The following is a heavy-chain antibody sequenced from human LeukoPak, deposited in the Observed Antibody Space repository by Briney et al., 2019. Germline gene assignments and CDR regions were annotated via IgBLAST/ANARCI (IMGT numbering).Heavy chain of an antibody. CDR3: ARELDDSSGYYFYLGY. V-gene: IGHV3-21*01. D-gene: IGHD3-22*01. J-gene: IGHJ4*02. CDR1: GLAFSSDS. CDR2: ISSSSSYI. Sequence: GGSLRVSCAAPGLAFSSDSMNMVRLAPRKGLEKPSSISSSSSYIYYADSVKCRFTISRDNAKNSLYLQMNSLRAEDTAVYYCARELDDSSGYYFYLGYWGQGTLVTVSS.